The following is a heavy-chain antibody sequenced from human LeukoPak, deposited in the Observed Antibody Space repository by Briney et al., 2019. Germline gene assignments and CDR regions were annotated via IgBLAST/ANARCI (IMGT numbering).Heavy chain of an antibody. CDR3: ARGRGGVWWLTYYFDY. Sequence: PGGSLRLSYAASGFTVSSNYMSWVRQAPGKGLEWVSIIYSGGSTFYADSVKGRFTISRDNSKNTLYLQMNSLRAEDTAVYYCARGRGGVWWLTYYFDYWGQGTLVTVSS. CDR2: IYSGGST. J-gene: IGHJ4*02. CDR1: GFTVSSNY. V-gene: IGHV3-53*01. D-gene: IGHD3-16*01.